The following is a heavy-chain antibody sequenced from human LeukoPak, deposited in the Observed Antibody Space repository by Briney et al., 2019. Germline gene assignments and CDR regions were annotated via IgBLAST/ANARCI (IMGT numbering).Heavy chain of an antibody. V-gene: IGHV3-53*01. D-gene: IGHD3-22*01. CDR2: IYSGGST. CDR3: ATNVGYYDSSGCPDY. J-gene: IGHJ4*02. Sequence: GGSLRLSCAASGFTVSSNYMSWVRQAPGKGLEWVSVIYSGGSTYYADSVKGRFTISRDNSKNTLYLQMNSLSAEDTAVYYCATNVGYYDSSGCPDYWGQGTLVTVSS. CDR1: GFTVSSNY.